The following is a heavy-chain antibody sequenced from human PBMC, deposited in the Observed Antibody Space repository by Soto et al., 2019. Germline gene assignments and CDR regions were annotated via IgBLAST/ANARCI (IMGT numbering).Heavy chain of an antibody. V-gene: IGHV1-69*02. CDR2: IIPILGIA. D-gene: IGHD3-10*01. CDR1: GGTFSSYT. Sequence: QVQLVQSGAEVKKPGSSVKVSCKASGGTFSSYTISWVRQAPGQGLEWMGRIIPILGIANYAQKFQGRVTITAEKSTSTAYMELSSLRSEDTAVYYCARGGAGSHYYYGMDVWGQGTTVTVSS. J-gene: IGHJ6*02. CDR3: ARGGAGSHYYYGMDV.